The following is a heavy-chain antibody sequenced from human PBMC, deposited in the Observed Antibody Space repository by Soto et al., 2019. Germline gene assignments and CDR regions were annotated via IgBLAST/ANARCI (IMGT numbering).Heavy chain of an antibody. CDR2: ISGSGGRT. V-gene: IGHV3-23*01. D-gene: IGHD2-21*01. Sequence: EVQLLESGGGLIQPGGSLRLSCEASGFTFSNSGMTWVRLAPGKGLEWVSTISGSGGRTLYADTVKGRFTISRDNSKNTLYLQMKSLRAADTAVYYCAKEMIASTLADFFDYWGQGTMVTVSS. CDR1: GFTFSNSG. CDR3: AKEMIASTLADFFDY. J-gene: IGHJ4*02.